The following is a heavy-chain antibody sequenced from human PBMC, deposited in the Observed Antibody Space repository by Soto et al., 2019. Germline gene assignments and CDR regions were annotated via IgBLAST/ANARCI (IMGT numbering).Heavy chain of an antibody. J-gene: IGHJ6*02. CDR2: FDPEDGET. V-gene: IGHV1-24*01. Sequence: ASVKVSCKVSGYTLTELSMHWVRQAPGKGLEWMGGFDPEDGETIYAQKFQGRVTMTEDTSTDTAYMELSSLRSEDTAVYYCATLRTTVTTWGIAGYYGMDVWGQGTTVTVSS. CDR3: ATLRTTVTTWGIAGYYGMDV. CDR1: GYTLTELS. D-gene: IGHD4-17*01.